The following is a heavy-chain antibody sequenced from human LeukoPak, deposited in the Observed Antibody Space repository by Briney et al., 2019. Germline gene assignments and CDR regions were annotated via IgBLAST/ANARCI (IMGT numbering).Heavy chain of an antibody. CDR3: AKEVGVGGYDY. CDR1: GFTFSSYS. Sequence: GGSLRLSCAASGFTFSSYSMNWVRQAPGKGLEWVSYISSSSSTIYYADSVKGRFSTSRDNSKNTLYLQMNSLRAEDTAVYYCAKEVGVGGYDYWGQGTLVTVSS. V-gene: IGHV3-48*01. CDR2: ISSSSSTI. J-gene: IGHJ4*02. D-gene: IGHD3-10*01.